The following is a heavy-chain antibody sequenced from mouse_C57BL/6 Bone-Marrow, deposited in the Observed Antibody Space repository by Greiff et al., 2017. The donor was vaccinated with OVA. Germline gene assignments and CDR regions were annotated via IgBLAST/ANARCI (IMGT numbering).Heavy chain of an antibody. CDR1: GYTFTSYG. J-gene: IGHJ3*01. V-gene: IGHV1-81*01. CDR3: ARGPHYYGSSSWFAY. D-gene: IGHD1-1*01. CDR2: LYPRSGNT. Sequence: QVQLKESGAELARPGASVKLSCKASGYTFTSYGISWVKQRTGQGLEWIGELYPRSGNTYYNEKFKGKATLTADKSSSTAYMGLRSLTSDDSAVYFCARGPHYYGSSSWFAYWGQGTLVTVSA.